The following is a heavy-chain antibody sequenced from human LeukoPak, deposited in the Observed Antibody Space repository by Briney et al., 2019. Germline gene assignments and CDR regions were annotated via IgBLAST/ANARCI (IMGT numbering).Heavy chain of an antibody. CDR3: ARRVLRYFDWLLFPGRLDY. J-gene: IGHJ4*02. CDR1: GGSISSSSYY. D-gene: IGHD3-9*01. Sequence: PSETLSLTCTVSGGSISSSSYYWGWIRQPPGKGLEWIGNIFYSGSTYYNPSLRSRVTISVDTSKNQFSLKLSSVTAADTAVYYCARRVLRYFDWLLFPGRLDYWGQGTLVTVSS. V-gene: IGHV4-39*07. CDR2: IFYSGST.